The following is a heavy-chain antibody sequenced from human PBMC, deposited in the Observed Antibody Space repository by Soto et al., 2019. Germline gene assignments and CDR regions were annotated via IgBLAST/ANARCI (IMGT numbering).Heavy chain of an antibody. D-gene: IGHD3-9*01. CDR2: INAGNGNT. V-gene: IGHV1-3*01. CDR1: GYTFTSYA. Sequence: ASVKVSCKASGYTFTSYAMHWVRQAPGQRLEWMGWINAGNGNTKYSQKFQGRVTITRDTSASTAYMELSSLRSEDTAVYYCARDHLTGYYDFDYWGQGTLVTVSS. CDR3: ARDHLTGYYDFDY. J-gene: IGHJ4*02.